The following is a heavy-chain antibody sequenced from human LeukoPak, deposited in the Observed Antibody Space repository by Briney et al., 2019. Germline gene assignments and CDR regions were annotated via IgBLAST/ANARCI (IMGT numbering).Heavy chain of an antibody. Sequence: PGGSLRLSCAASGFTFSSYAMPWVRQAPGKGLEYVSAISSNGGSTYYANSVKGRFTISRDNSKNTLYLQMGSLRAEDMAVYYCARSYSSGRRFAYWGQGTLVTVSS. D-gene: IGHD6-19*01. J-gene: IGHJ4*02. CDR1: GFTFSSYA. CDR2: ISSNGGST. CDR3: ARSYSSGRRFAY. V-gene: IGHV3-64*01.